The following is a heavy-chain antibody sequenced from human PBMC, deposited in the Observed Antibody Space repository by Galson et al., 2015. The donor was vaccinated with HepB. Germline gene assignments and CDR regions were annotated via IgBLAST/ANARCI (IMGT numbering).Heavy chain of an antibody. CDR2: IKQDGSEK. CDR3: AREGAALYYYYGMDV. CDR1: GFTFSSYW. D-gene: IGHD3-16*01. J-gene: IGHJ6*02. Sequence: SLRLSCAASGFTFSSYWMSWVRQAPGKGLEWVANIKQDGSEKYYVDSVKGRFTISRDNAKNSLYLQMNSLRAEDTAVYYCAREGAALYYYYGMDVWGQGTTVTVSS. V-gene: IGHV3-7*03.